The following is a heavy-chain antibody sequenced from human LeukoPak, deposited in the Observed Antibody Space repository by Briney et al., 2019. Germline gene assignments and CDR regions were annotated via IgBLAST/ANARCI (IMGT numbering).Heavy chain of an antibody. J-gene: IGHJ5*02. D-gene: IGHD6-19*01. V-gene: IGHV3-23*01. CDR2: IDASGGNT. Sequence: GGSLTLSCAASGVTFSSYGMHWVRQAPGKGLEWVSSIDASGGNTYFADSVKGRFTISRDISKNTFYLQMDTLRADDTAVYYCAKGSGSGWYGWFDPWGQGALVTVSS. CDR3: AKGSGSGWYGWFDP. CDR1: GVTFSSYG.